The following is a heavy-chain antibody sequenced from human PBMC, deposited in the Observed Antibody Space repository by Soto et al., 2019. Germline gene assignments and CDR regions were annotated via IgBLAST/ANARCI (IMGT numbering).Heavy chain of an antibody. Sequence: GGSLRLSCAASGFTVGLNFMTWVRQAPGKGLEWVSVINAGGTTYYADSVKGRFSISRDDSKNTLYLQMNSLRAEVTAVYYCARENYYYGMDVWGKGTTVTVSS. CDR2: INAGGTT. CDR1: GFTVGLNF. V-gene: IGHV3-66*01. CDR3: ARENYYYGMDV. J-gene: IGHJ6*04.